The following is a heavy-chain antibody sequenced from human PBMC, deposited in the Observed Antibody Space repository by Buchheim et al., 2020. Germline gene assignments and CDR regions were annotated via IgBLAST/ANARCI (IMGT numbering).Heavy chain of an antibody. CDR1: GSTFTNHD. Sequence: QVQLVQSGAEVKKPGASVKVSCKTSGSTFTNHDINWVRQATGQGLEWMGWMNPNSGKTGYGQKFPGRVTMTWDTSLNTAYMELSSLRFDDTAVYYCASEAATMRGMDVWGQGTT. CDR2: MNPNSGKT. J-gene: IGHJ6*02. V-gene: IGHV1-8*01. CDR3: ASEAATMRGMDV. D-gene: IGHD1/OR15-1a*01.